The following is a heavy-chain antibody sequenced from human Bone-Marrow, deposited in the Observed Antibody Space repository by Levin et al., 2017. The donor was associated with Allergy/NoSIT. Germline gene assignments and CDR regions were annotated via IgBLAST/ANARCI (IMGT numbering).Heavy chain of an antibody. Sequence: GESLKISCKGSGYNFSSKWINWVRQMPGKGLEWVGRIDPSDSYTNFSPSFQGHVTISADNSITTAYLEWSSLKASDTAVYYCARRLDYGEPLDYWGQGTLVTVSS. J-gene: IGHJ4*02. V-gene: IGHV5-10-1*01. D-gene: IGHD4-17*01. CDR3: ARRLDYGEPLDY. CDR2: IDPSDSYT. CDR1: GYNFSSKW.